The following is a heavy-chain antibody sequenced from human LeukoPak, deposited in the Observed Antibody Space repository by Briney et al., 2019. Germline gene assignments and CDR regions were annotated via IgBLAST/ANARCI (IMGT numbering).Heavy chain of an antibody. CDR2: ISPPSTYI. CDR3: TIPMYDGYTGSSDTTLVRSP. CDR1: GVTFSTYS. Sequence: KPGGSLRLSCAVSGVTFSTYSMNCVRQAPGKGLEWVSSISPPSTYIYYADSVKGRFTISRDNAKNSLYLQMNSLRAEDTAVYHNTIPMYDGYTGSSDTTLVRSPWGQGTLVTVSS. D-gene: IGHD5-18*01. V-gene: IGHV3-21*01. J-gene: IGHJ5*02.